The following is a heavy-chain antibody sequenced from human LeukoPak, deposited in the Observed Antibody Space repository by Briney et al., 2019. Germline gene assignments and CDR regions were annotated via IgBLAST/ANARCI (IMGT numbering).Heavy chain of an antibody. D-gene: IGHD1/OR15-1a*01. CDR2: MNPNSGNT. CDR3: ARRNRGTMQYYYMDV. CDR1: GYTFTSYD. Sequence: ASVKVSCKASGYTFTSYDINWVRQATGQGLEWMGWMNPNSGNTGYAQKFQGRVTITRNTSISTAYMELSSLRSEDTAVYYCARRNRGTMQYYYMDVWGKGTTVTVSS. J-gene: IGHJ6*03. V-gene: IGHV1-8*03.